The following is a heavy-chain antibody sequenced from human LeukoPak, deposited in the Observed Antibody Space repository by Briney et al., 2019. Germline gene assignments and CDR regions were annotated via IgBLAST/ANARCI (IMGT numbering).Heavy chain of an antibody. CDR3: AKDRYYGSGSYSPRLYFDY. CDR2: ISGSGGST. D-gene: IGHD3-10*01. CDR1: GFTFSSYA. J-gene: IGHJ4*02. V-gene: IGHV3-23*01. Sequence: GGSLRLSCAASGFTFSSYAMSWVRQAPGKGLEWVSAISGSGGSTYHADSVKGRFTISRDNSKNTLYLQMNSLRAEDTAVYYCAKDRYYGSGSYSPRLYFDYWGQGTLVTVSS.